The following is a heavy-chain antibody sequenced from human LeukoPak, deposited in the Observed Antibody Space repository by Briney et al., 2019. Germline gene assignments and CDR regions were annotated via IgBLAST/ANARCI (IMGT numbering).Heavy chain of an antibody. V-gene: IGHV3-43*01. CDR1: GFTFDDYT. Sequence: GGSLRLSCAASGFTFDDYTIHWVRQAPGKGLEWASLISWDGSKTFYADSVKGRFTISRDNSKNALYLQMNSLRNEDTALYYCAKDMATDLDVDTAIDIWGQGTMVTVSS. CDR2: ISWDGSKT. J-gene: IGHJ3*02. CDR3: AKDMATDLDVDTAIDI. D-gene: IGHD5-18*01.